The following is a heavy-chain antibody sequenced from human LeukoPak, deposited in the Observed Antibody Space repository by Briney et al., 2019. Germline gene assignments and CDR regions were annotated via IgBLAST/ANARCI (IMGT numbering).Heavy chain of an antibody. J-gene: IGHJ4*02. D-gene: IGHD1-14*01. V-gene: IGHV4-34*01. CDR2: INHSGST. CDR1: GGSFSGYY. CDR3: ARVEGLGGRKIDY. Sequence: SSETLSLTCAVYGGSFSGYYWSWIRQPPGKGLEWIGEINHSGSTNYNPSLKSRVTISVDTSKNQFSLKLSSVTAADTAVYYCARVEGLGGRKIDYWGQGTLVTVSS.